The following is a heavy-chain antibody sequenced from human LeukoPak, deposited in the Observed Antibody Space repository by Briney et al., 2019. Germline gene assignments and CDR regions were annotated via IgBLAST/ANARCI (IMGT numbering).Heavy chain of an antibody. CDR1: GGTFSNYA. CDR2: IIPMLDKV. Sequence: SVKVSCKASGGTFSNYAISWVRQAPGQGLEWMGGIIPMLDKVNYAQKFQGRVTMTRDTSTSTVYMELSSLRSEDTAVYYCAISGSYSGDWFDPWGQGTLVTVSS. CDR3: AISGSYSGDWFDP. D-gene: IGHD1-26*01. J-gene: IGHJ5*02. V-gene: IGHV1-69*04.